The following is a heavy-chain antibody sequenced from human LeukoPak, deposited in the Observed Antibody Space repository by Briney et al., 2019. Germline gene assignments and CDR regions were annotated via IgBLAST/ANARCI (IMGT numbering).Heavy chain of an antibody. J-gene: IGHJ5*02. Sequence: PVTVFCKASGGTFSSYAISWGGQGPGQRAEWMGRSIPILGIANYAQKFQGRVTITADKSTSTAYMELSSLRSEDTAVYYCASVLSGIAVAGSFDPWGQGTLVTVSS. CDR3: ASVLSGIAVAGSFDP. D-gene: IGHD6-19*01. CDR2: SIPILGIA. CDR1: GGTFSSYA. V-gene: IGHV1-69*04.